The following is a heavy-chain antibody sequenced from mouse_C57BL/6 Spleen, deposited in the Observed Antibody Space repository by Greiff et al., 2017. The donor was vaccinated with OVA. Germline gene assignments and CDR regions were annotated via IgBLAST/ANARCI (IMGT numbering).Heavy chain of an antibody. Sequence: VKLMESGAELVKPGASVKMSCKASGYTFTTYPIEWMKQNPGKSLEWIGNFHPYNDDTKYNEKFKGKATLTVEKSSSTVYLELSRLTSDDSAVYYCATYDYGEGGYWGQGTTLTVSS. CDR2: FHPYNDDT. J-gene: IGHJ2*01. CDR3: ATYDYGEGGY. D-gene: IGHD2-4*01. CDR1: GYTFTTYP. V-gene: IGHV1-47*01.